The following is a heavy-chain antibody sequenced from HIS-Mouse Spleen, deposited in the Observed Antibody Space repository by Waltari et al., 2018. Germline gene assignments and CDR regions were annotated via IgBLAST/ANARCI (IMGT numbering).Heavy chain of an antibody. J-gene: IGHJ4*02. V-gene: IGHV1-8*01. CDR3: ARGHDYSNYFDY. D-gene: IGHD4-4*01. CDR2: MNPNSGKT. Sequence: QVQLVQSGAEVKKPGASVKVSCKASGYTFTSYDTNWVQQATGQGLGWMGWMNPNSGKTGYAQKFQGRVTMTRNTSISTAYMELSSLRSEDTAVYYCARGHDYSNYFDYWGQGTLVTVSS. CDR1: GYTFTSYD.